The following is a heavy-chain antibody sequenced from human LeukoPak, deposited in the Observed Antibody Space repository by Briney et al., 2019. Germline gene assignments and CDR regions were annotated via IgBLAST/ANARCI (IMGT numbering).Heavy chain of an antibody. CDR3: AKHRRFLEWLFDY. D-gene: IGHD3-3*01. Sequence: PGGSLRLSCAASGFTFSSYGMHWVRQAPGKGLEWVAFIRYDGSSKYYSDSVKGRFTISRDNSKNTLYLQMNSLRAEDTAVYYCAKHRRFLEWLFDYWGQGTLVTVSS. V-gene: IGHV3-30*02. CDR1: GFTFSSYG. J-gene: IGHJ4*02. CDR2: IRYDGSSK.